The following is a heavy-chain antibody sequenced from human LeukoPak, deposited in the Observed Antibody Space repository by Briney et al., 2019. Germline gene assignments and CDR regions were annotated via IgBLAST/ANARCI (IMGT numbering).Heavy chain of an antibody. Sequence: VASVKVSCKASGYTFTGYYMHWVRQAPGQGLEWMGWINPGNGDTKYSQEFQGRVTITRDTSATTAYMELSSLRSDDMAVYYCTLYNYWGQGTLVTVSS. CDR1: GYTFTGYY. D-gene: IGHD2-2*02. CDR2: INPGNGDT. CDR3: TLYNY. V-gene: IGHV1-3*03. J-gene: IGHJ4*02.